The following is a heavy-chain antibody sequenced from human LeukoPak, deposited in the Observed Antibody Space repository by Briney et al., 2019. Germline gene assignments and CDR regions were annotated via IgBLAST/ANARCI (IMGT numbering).Heavy chain of an antibody. CDR1: GVSIISATHY. J-gene: IGHJ2*01. D-gene: IGHD1-26*01. Sequence: SETLSLTCTVAGVSIISATHYWGCIRQPPGKGLESIGNVYYTGSTFYNPSLKTRVTMSVDTSKNQFSLNLSSVTAADTAVYYCARLAGTYLSYWFFDLLGRGTLVTVPS. CDR3: ARLAGTYLSYWFFDL. CDR2: VYYTGST. V-gene: IGHV4-39*01.